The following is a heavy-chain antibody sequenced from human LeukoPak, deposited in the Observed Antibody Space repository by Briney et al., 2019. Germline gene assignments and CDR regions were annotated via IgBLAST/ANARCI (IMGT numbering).Heavy chain of an antibody. CDR1: GGSISSYY. D-gene: IGHD6-19*01. CDR3: ARGPSSGGYYYYMDV. CDR2: IYYSGST. Sequence: SETLSLTCTVSGGSISSYYWSWIRQPPGKGLEWIGYIYYSGSTNYNPSLKSRVTISVDTSKNQFSLKLSPVTAADTAVYYCARGPSSGGYYYYMDVWGKGTTVTVSS. V-gene: IGHV4-59*01. J-gene: IGHJ6*03.